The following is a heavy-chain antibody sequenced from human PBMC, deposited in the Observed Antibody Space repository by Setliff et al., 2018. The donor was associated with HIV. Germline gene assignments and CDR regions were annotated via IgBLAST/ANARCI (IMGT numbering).Heavy chain of an antibody. CDR2: IYTSGST. V-gene: IGHV4-61*02. CDR1: GGSISSASYY. CDR3: ARDRYSCGRSYFDY. Sequence: SETLSLTCTVSGGSISSASYYWSWIRQPAGKGLEWIGRIYTSGSTTYNPSLKSRVTMSLDTSKNHFSLKLSSVTAADTAVYYCARDRYSCGRSYFDYWGQGTLVTVSS. J-gene: IGHJ4*02. D-gene: IGHD5-18*01.